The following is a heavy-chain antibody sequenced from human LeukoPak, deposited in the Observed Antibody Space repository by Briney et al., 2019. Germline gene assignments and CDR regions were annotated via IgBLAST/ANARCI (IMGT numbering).Heavy chain of an antibody. V-gene: IGHV3-30*18. CDR1: RFTFSSYG. J-gene: IGHJ3*02. D-gene: IGHD3-16*01. CDR3: AKVKGEVIGAFDI. CDR2: ISYDGNNR. Sequence: GRSLRLSCAASRFTFSSYGMHWVRQAPAKGLEWVAVISYDGNNRYYADSVKGRFTISRYNSKNTLYLQMNSLRAEDTAVYYCAKVKGEVIGAFDIWGQGTMVTVSS.